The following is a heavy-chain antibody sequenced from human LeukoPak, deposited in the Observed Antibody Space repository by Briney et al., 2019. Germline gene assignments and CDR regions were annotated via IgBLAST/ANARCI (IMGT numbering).Heavy chain of an antibody. V-gene: IGHV4-59*01. J-gene: IGHJ5*02. CDR2: IYYSGST. Sequence: SETLSLTCTVSGGSISSYYWSWIRQPPGKGLEWIGYIYYSGSTNYNPSLKSRATISVDTSKNQFSLKLSSVTAADTAVYYCATLTAMVTGWFDPWGQGTLVTVSS. D-gene: IGHD5-18*01. CDR3: ATLTAMVTGWFDP. CDR1: GGSISSYY.